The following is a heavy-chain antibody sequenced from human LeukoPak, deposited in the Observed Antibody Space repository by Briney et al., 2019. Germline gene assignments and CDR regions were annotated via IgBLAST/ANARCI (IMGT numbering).Heavy chain of an antibody. V-gene: IGHV1-69*06. J-gene: IGHJ3*02. D-gene: IGHD3-10*01. CDR3: ASGDRFPYAFDI. Sequence: GASVKVSCKASGGTFSSYAISWVRQAPGQGLEWMGGIIPIFGTANYAQKFQGRVTITADKSTSTAYMELSSLRSEDTAVYYCASGDRFPYAFDIWGQGTMVTVSS. CDR1: GGTFSSYA. CDR2: IIPIFGTA.